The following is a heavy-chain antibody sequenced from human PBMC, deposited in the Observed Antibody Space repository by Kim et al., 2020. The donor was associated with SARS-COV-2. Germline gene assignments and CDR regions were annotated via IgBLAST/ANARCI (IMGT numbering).Heavy chain of an antibody. CDR2: ISSSSSYI. D-gene: IGHD3-16*02. Sequence: GGSLRLSCAASGFTFSSYSMNWVRQAPGKGLEWVSSISSSSSYIYYADPVKGRFTIFRDNAKNSLYLQMNSLRAEDTAVYYCARELDYDYVWGSYRYTGLWGYWGQGTLVTVSS. CDR1: GFTFSSYS. V-gene: IGHV3-21*04. J-gene: IGHJ4*02. CDR3: ARELDYDYVWGSYRYTGLWGY.